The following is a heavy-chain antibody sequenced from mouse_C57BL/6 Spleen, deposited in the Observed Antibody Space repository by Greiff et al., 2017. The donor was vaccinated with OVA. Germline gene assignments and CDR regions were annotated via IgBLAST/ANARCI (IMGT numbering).Heavy chain of an antibody. CDR3: ARPLDSSGYSFAY. V-gene: IGHV5-17*01. CDR1: GFTFSDYG. D-gene: IGHD3-2*02. J-gene: IGHJ3*01. CDR2: ISSGSSTI. Sequence: EVKLVESGGGLVKPGGSLKLSCAASGFTFSDYGMHWVRQAPEKGLEWVAYISSGSSTIYYADTVKGRFTISRDNAKNTLFLQMTRLRSEDTAMYYCARPLDSSGYSFAYWGQGTLVTVSA.